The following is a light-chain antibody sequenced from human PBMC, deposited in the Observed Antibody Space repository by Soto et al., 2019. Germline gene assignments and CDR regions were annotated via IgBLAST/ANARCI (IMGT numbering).Light chain of an antibody. CDR1: QSVSGSF. CDR3: QQYGRSPPFT. CDR2: DAS. Sequence: IVLTQSPGTLSLSPGERATLSCRASQSVSGSFLAWYQQKPGQAPRLLIYDASTRATGLPDRFSASGSGTDFTLTISRLEPEDLAVYYCQQYGRSPPFTFGPGTKVDIK. V-gene: IGKV3-20*01. J-gene: IGKJ3*01.